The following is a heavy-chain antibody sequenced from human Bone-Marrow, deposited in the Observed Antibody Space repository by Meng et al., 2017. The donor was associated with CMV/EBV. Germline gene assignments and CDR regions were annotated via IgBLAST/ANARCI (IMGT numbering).Heavy chain of an antibody. CDR3: ARERSSWCGGYYFDY. CDR2: IGTAGDT. V-gene: IGHV3-13*03. CDR1: GFTFSSYD. Sequence: GGSLRLSCAACGFTFSSYDMHWVRQATGKGLEWVSAIGTAGDTDYPGSVKGQFTISRENAKNSLYLQMNSLRAGDTAVYYCARERSSWCGGYYFDYWGQGPLVTVSS. J-gene: IGHJ4*02. D-gene: IGHD6-13*01.